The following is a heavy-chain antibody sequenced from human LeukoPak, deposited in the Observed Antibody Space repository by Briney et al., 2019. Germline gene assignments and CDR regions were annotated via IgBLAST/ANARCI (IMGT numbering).Heavy chain of an antibody. CDR1: GFTFSDYA. V-gene: IGHV3-23*01. J-gene: IGHJ4*02. CDR2: ISGGSSGST. Sequence: PGGSLRLSCAASGFTFSDYAMSWVRQAPGKGLEWLSVISGGSSGSTYYADSVKGRFTISRDNSKNTVSLQMSSLRAEDTALYYCAKGSGNGYGSGPFDYWGQGTLVTVSS. CDR3: AKGSGNGYGSGPFDY. D-gene: IGHD3-10*01.